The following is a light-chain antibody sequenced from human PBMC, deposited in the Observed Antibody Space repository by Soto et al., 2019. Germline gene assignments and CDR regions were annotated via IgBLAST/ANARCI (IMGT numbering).Light chain of an antibody. Sequence: EVVLTQSPATLSLSPGEGATLSCRASQSISSSDLSWYQQKPGQAPRLLIYGASTRATGIPARFSGSGRGSGTDFTLTISSLQPEDFAVYYCLQDYNLPITFGQGTRLEIK. V-gene: IGKV3D-7*01. J-gene: IGKJ5*01. CDR1: QSISSSD. CDR2: GAS. CDR3: LQDYNLPIT.